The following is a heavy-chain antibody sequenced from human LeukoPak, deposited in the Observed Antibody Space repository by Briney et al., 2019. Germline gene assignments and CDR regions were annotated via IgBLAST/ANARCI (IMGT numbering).Heavy chain of an antibody. J-gene: IGHJ6*03. Sequence: GGSLRLSCAASGFTFSSYSMNWVRQAPGKGLEWVSSISSSSSYIYYADSVKGRFTISRDNAKNSLYLQMNSLRAEDTAVYYCARASGILTGYYFYYYYYMDVWGKGTTVTVSS. D-gene: IGHD3-9*01. CDR3: ARASGILTGYYFYYYYYMDV. CDR1: GFTFSSYS. V-gene: IGHV3-21*01. CDR2: ISSSSSYI.